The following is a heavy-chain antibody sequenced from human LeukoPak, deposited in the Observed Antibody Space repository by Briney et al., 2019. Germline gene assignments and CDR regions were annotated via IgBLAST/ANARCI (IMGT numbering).Heavy chain of an antibody. J-gene: IGHJ4*02. CDR1: GDSISSSSYY. D-gene: IGHD6-6*01. CDR3: ARLAKVGYSSSHFDY. V-gene: IGHV4-39*01. Sequence: TSETLSLTCTVSGDSISSSSYYWGWIRQPPGKGLEWIGNIYYTGSTYYNPSLESRVTISVDTSKNQFSLKVRSVTAADTAVYYCARLAKVGYSSSHFDYWGQGTLVTVSS. CDR2: IYYTGST.